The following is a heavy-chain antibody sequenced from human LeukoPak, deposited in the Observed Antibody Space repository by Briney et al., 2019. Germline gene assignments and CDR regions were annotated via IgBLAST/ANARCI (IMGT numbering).Heavy chain of an antibody. Sequence: GGSLRLSCAASGFTLSSYAMTWVRQAPGKGLEWVSTISGSGGSTYYAGSVKGRFTISRDNSKNTLYLQMNSLRAEDTAIYYCAKGNSASYYISYFDYWGQGTLVTVSS. CDR2: ISGSGGST. CDR3: AKGNSASYYISYFDY. V-gene: IGHV3-23*01. CDR1: GFTLSSYA. D-gene: IGHD1-26*01. J-gene: IGHJ4*02.